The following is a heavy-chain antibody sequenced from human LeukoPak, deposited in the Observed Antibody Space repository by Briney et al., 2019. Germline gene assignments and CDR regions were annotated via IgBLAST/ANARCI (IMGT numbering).Heavy chain of an antibody. Sequence: GASVKVSCKASGYTFTSYDINWVRQAPGQGLEWMGWMNPNSGNTGYAQKFQGRVTMTRNTSISTAYMELSSLRSEDTAVYYCARENCGGDCYPYFQHWGQGTLVTVSS. CDR1: GYTFTSYD. CDR3: ARENCGGDCYPYFQH. V-gene: IGHV1-8*01. J-gene: IGHJ1*01. CDR2: MNPNSGNT. D-gene: IGHD2-21*02.